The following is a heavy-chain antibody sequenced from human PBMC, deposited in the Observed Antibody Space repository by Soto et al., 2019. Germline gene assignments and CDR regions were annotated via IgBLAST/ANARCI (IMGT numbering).Heavy chain of an antibody. CDR3: AKVSSAWYAGFFDL. J-gene: IGHJ4*02. V-gene: IGHV3-23*01. Sequence: GGTLRLSCTASGFTFNRHAMTWVRQAPGKGLEWVSGLSDSGGSIYYADSVKGRFTISRDNSMNTLYLQMNTLRAEDTAVYYCAKVSSAWYAGFFDLCGQGTLVTVSS. CDR1: GFTFNRHA. CDR2: LSDSGGSI. D-gene: IGHD2-8*01.